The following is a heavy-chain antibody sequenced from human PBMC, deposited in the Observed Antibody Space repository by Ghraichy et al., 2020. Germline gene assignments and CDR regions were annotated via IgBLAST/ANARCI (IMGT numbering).Heavy chain of an antibody. CDR2: INSGGGST. D-gene: IGHD3-10*01. J-gene: IGHJ6*03. CDR1: AITFSTYA. CDR3: AKGDGLGPYYYYMDV. Sequence: GGSLRLSCTASAITFSTYAMSWVRQAPGKGLEWVSSINSGGGSTYYADSVKSRFTISRDNSKNTLYLQMNSLRAEDSAVYYCAKGDGLGPYYYYMDVWGKGTTVTVSS. V-gene: IGHV3-23*01.